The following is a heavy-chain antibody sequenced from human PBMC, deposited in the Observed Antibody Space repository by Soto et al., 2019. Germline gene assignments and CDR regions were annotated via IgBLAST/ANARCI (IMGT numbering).Heavy chain of an antibody. CDR1: GYTFTSYA. V-gene: IGHV1-3*01. Sequence: ASVKVSCKASGYTFTSYAMHWVRQAPGQRLEWMGWINAGNGNTKYSQKFQGRVTITRDTSASTAYMELSSLRSEDTAVYYCAREKYGDYVLRYYYYMDVWGKGTTVTVS. CDR2: INAGNGNT. J-gene: IGHJ6*03. CDR3: AREKYGDYVLRYYYYMDV. D-gene: IGHD4-17*01.